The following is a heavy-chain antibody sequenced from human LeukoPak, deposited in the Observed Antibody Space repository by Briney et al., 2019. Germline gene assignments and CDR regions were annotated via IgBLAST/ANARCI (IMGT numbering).Heavy chain of an antibody. J-gene: IGHJ4*02. CDR3: AREGAGYPPYFDY. CDR2: IYSGGST. Sequence: GGSLRLSCAASGFTVSSNYMSWVRQAPGKGLEWVSVIYSGGSTYYADSVKGRFTISRDNSKNTLYLQMNSLRAEDTAVYYCAREGAGYPPYFDYWGQGTLVTVSS. D-gene: IGHD3-9*01. CDR1: GFTVSSNY. V-gene: IGHV3-53*01.